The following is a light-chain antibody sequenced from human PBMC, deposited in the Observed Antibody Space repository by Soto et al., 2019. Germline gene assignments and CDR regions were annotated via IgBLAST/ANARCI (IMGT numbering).Light chain of an antibody. CDR1: HGVSSN. CDR3: QQYNNRPFT. J-gene: IGKJ3*01. CDR2: GAS. Sequence: EIVMTQSPATLSVSPGERATLSCRASHGVSSNLAWYQQRPGQAPRLLIYGASTRATGVPARFSGSGSGAEFALTISSLQSEDFAVYYCQQYNNRPFTLGPGTKVDIK. V-gene: IGKV3-15*01.